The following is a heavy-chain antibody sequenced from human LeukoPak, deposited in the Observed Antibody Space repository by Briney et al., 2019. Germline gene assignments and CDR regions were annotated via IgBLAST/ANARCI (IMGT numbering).Heavy chain of an antibody. J-gene: IGHJ4*02. CDR1: GGSISSYY. CDR3: ARALDYFDY. V-gene: IGHV4-59*01. CDR2: IYYSGST. Sequence: SETLSLTCTVSGGSISSYYWSWIRQPPGKGLEWIGYIYYSGSTNYNPSLKSRVTISVDTSKNQFSLKLSSVAAADTAVYYCARALDYFDYWGQGTLVTVSS.